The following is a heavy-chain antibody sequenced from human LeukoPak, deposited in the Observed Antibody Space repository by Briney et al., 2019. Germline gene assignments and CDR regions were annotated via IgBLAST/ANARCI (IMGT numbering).Heavy chain of an antibody. J-gene: IGHJ3*02. Sequence: PSETLCLTCTVSGGSISSSSYYWGWIRPPPGKGLEWSGSIYYSGSTYYNPSLKSRVTISVDTSKNQFSLKLSSVTAADTAVYYCARPYDSSGYTSMGDNAFDIWGQGTMVTVSS. CDR1: GGSISSSSYY. CDR2: IYYSGST. D-gene: IGHD3-22*01. V-gene: IGHV4-39*01. CDR3: ARPYDSSGYTSMGDNAFDI.